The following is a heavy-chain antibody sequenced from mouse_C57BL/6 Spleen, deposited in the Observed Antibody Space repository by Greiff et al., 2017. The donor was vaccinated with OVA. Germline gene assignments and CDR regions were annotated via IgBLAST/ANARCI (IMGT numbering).Heavy chain of an antibody. CDR1: GYTFTSYW. D-gene: IGHD2-4*01. CDR3: ARGDYDGSYWYFDV. V-gene: IGHV1-55*01. CDR2: IYPGSGST. J-gene: IGHJ1*03. Sequence: QVQLQQPGAELVKPGASVKLSCKASGYTFTSYWITWVMQRPGQGLEWIGDIYPGSGSTNYNEKFKSQATLTVDPSSSTAYMQLSSLTSEDSAVYDCARGDYDGSYWYFDVWGTGTTVTVSS.